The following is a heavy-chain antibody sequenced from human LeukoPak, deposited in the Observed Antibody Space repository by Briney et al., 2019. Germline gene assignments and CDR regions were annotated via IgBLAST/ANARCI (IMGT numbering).Heavy chain of an antibody. J-gene: IGHJ4*02. CDR2: INPNTGGT. D-gene: IGHD1-26*01. CDR1: GYTFTGYY. CDR3: ARDLGGRADQPDY. Sequence: ASVKVSCKASGYTFTGYYIHWVRQAPGQGLEWMGYINPNTGGTNSAQKFQGRVTMTRDTSISTAYMELSRLRSDDPAVYYCARDLGGRADQPDYWGQGTLVTVSS. V-gene: IGHV1-2*02.